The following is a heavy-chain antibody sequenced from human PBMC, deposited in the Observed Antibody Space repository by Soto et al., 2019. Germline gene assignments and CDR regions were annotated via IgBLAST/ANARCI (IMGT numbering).Heavy chain of an antibody. J-gene: IGHJ6*02. Sequence: QVQLVQSGSEVKKPGSSVKVSCKASGGTFSSYAISWVRQPPGQGLEWMGEIIPILGTANDAQKFQGRVTITADESTSTAYMELSSLRSEDTAVYYCAIALNSPSRGVGYVWGSYGDSYYYYGMDVWGQGTTVTVSS. CDR1: GGTFSSYA. CDR2: IIPILGTA. CDR3: AIALNSPSRGVGYVWGSYGDSYYYYGMDV. D-gene: IGHD3-16*02. V-gene: IGHV1-69*01.